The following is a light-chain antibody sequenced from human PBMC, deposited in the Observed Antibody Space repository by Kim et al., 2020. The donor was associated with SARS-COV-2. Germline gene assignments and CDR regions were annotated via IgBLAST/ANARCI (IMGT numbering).Light chain of an antibody. CDR2: DVS. J-gene: IGLJ1*01. CDR1: SSDVGGYNY. Sequence: LTQPASVSGSPGQSITISCTGTSSDVGGYNYVSWYQQHPGKAPKLMIYDVSKRPSGVSNRFSGSKSGNTASLTISGLQAEDEADYYCSSYTSSSTYVFGTGTKVTVL. V-gene: IGLV2-14*01. CDR3: SSYTSSSTYV.